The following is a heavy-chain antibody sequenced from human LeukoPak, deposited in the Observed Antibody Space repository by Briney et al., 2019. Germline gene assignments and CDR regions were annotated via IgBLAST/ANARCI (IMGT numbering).Heavy chain of an antibody. CDR1: GFTVSDYW. J-gene: IGHJ4*02. V-gene: IGHV3-7*01. Sequence: GGSLRLSCTAAGFTVSDYWMTWVRQAPGKGPEWVAKIKEDGSKRYYVDSVRGGFTMAREKAKNSLYVQMNGRRAEDTAVYYCARRGGSSSRRSPIDYWGQGTLVTVSS. CDR2: IKEDGSKR. CDR3: ARRGGSSSRRSPIDY. D-gene: IGHD6-6*01.